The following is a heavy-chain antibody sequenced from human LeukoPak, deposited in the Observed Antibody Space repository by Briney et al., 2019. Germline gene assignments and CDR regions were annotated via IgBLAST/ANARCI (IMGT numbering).Heavy chain of an antibody. J-gene: IGHJ4*02. CDR2: IRDDSDGT. V-gene: IGHV3-48*01. Sequence: AGGSLRLSCAASGFTFSSYGMHWVRQAPGKGLEWISNIRDDSDGTTYADSVKGRFTISRDNAKNSLYLQINSLRAEDTAVYYCVKDLNWAFDYWGQGTLVTVSS. D-gene: IGHD3-16*01. CDR1: GFTFSSYG. CDR3: VKDLNWAFDY.